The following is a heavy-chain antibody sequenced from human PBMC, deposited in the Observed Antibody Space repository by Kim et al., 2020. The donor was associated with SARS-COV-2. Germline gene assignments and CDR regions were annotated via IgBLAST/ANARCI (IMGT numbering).Heavy chain of an antibody. CDR3: TRARAITGLDP. CDR2: T. V-gene: IGHV1-2*02. J-gene: IGHJ5*02. Sequence: TYYETKVQGRVTVTGDRSITTIYMDLSSLRSDDTAVYYCTRARAITGLDPWGQGTLVTVSS.